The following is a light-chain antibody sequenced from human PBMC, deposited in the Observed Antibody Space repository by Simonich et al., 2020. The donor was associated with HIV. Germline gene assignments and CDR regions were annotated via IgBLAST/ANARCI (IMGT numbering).Light chain of an antibody. Sequence: DIVMTQSPDSLAVSLGERATINCKSSQSVLYSSNNKNYLAWYQQKPGQPPKLLIYWAATRESVVPDRFSGSGSGTDFTLPISSLQAEDVAVYYCQQYYSSPFTFGPGTKVDIK. CDR2: WAA. CDR3: QQYYSSPFT. V-gene: IGKV4-1*01. CDR1: QSVLYSSNNKNY. J-gene: IGKJ3*01.